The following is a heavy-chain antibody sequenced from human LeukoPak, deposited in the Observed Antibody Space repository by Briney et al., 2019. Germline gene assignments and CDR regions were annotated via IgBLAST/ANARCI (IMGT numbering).Heavy chain of an antibody. V-gene: IGHV3-74*01. J-gene: IGHJ4*02. D-gene: IGHD6-19*01. Sequence: GGSLRLSCAASGFTSSSYWMHWVRQASGKWLVSVSRINSDGSSTSYAESVNGRFTISRDHAENTLYLQMNSLRAEDTAVYYCAKDHLDSSGWYDYWGQGTLVTVSS. CDR2: INSDGSST. CDR1: GFTSSSYW. CDR3: AKDHLDSSGWYDY.